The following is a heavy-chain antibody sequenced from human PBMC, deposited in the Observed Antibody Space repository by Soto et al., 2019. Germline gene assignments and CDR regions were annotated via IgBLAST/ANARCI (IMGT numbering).Heavy chain of an antibody. CDR1: GFTVSSNY. D-gene: IGHD6-19*01. CDR3: ARDRIAVAGNPEYFQH. CDR2: IYSGGST. Sequence: EVQLVESGGGLVQTGGSLRLSCAASGFTVSSNYMSWVRQAPGKGLEWVSVIYSGGSTYYADSVKGRFTISRDNSKNTLYLQMNSLTAEDTAVYYCARDRIAVAGNPEYFQHWGQGTLVTVSS. V-gene: IGHV3-66*01. J-gene: IGHJ1*01.